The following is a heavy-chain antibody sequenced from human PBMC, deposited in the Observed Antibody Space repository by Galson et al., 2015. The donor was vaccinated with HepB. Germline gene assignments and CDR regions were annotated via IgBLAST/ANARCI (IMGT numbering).Heavy chain of an antibody. Sequence: ETLSLTCTVSGYSISSGYYWGWIRQPPGKGLEWIGSIYHSGSTYYNPSLKSRVTISVDTSKNQFSLKLSSVTAADTAVYYCARVHLLYFDWFRNYYFDYWGQGTLVTVSS. J-gene: IGHJ4*02. CDR2: IYHSGST. CDR1: GYSISSGYY. CDR3: ARVHLLYFDWFRNYYFDY. V-gene: IGHV4-38-2*02. D-gene: IGHD3-9*01.